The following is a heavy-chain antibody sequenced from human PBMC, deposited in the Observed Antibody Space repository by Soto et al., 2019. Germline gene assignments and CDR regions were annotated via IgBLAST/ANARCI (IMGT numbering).Heavy chain of an antibody. D-gene: IGHD6-19*01. CDR2: IDWDDDK. Sequence: SGPTLVNPTQTLTLTCTFSGFSLSTSGMCVSWIRQPPGKALEWLARIDWDDDKYYSTSLKTRLTISKDTSKNQVVLTMTNMDPVDTATYYCARTLRMAVAGGLDYSYGMDVWGQGTTVTVSS. CDR3: ARTLRMAVAGGLDYSYGMDV. CDR1: GFSLSTSGMC. V-gene: IGHV2-70*11. J-gene: IGHJ6*02.